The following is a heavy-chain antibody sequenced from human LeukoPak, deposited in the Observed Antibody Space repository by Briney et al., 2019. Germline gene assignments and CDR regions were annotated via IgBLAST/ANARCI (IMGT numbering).Heavy chain of an antibody. CDR2: IYSGGTT. CDR3: AKDQAMTPDY. D-gene: IGHD2-2*01. Sequence: PGGSLRLSCAASGFTVSRSYMNWVRQAPGRGLEWVSVIYSGGTTYYADSVKGRFTISRDNSKNTLYLQMNSLRAEDTAVYYCAKDQAMTPDYWGQGTLVTVSS. J-gene: IGHJ4*02. V-gene: IGHV3-53*01. CDR1: GFTVSRSY.